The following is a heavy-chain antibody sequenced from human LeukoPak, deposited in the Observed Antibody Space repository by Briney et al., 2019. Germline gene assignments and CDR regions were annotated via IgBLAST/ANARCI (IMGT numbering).Heavy chain of an antibody. CDR1: GFTFDSYA. CDR2: ISSPGSST. J-gene: IGHJ5*02. V-gene: IGHV3-23*01. D-gene: IGHD3-22*01. CDR3: ARREINGYYLS. Sequence: GGSLRLSCAASGFTFDSYAMTWVRQAPGKGLEWVSYISSPGSSTFYADTVKGRFAISRDNSKNTLYLQMDSLRAEDTAVYYCARREINGYYLSWGQGTLVTVSS.